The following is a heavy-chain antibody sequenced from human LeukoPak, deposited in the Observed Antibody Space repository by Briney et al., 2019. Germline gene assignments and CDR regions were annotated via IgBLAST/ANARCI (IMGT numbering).Heavy chain of an antibody. CDR1: GYTFTGYY. J-gene: IGHJ1*01. Sequence: ASVKVSCKASGYTFTGYYMHWVRQAPGQGLEWMGWINPNSGGTNYAQKFQGRVTMTRDTSISTAYMELSRLRSDDTAVYYCARGPRSTYSSSWYGDKEYFQHWGQGTLVTVSS. CDR2: INPNSGGT. V-gene: IGHV1-2*02. CDR3: ARGPRSTYSSSWYGDKEYFQH. D-gene: IGHD6-13*01.